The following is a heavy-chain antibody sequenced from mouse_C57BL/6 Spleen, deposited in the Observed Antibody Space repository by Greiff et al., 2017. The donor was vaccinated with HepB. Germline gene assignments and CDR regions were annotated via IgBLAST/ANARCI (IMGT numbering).Heavy chain of an antibody. V-gene: IGHV1-69*01. CDR1: GYTFTSYW. CDR2: IDPSDSYT. Sequence: VQRVESGAELVMPGASVKLSCKASGYTFTSYWMHWVKQRPGQGLEWIGEIDPSDSYTNYNQKFKGKSTLTVDKSSSTAYMQLSSLTSEDSAVYYCARWDGYDGNYYAMDYWGQGTSVTVSS. CDR3: ARWDGYDGNYYAMDY. J-gene: IGHJ4*01. D-gene: IGHD2-2*01.